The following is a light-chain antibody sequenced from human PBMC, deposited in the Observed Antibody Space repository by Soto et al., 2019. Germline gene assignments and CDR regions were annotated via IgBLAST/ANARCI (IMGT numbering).Light chain of an antibody. CDR1: SSDVGGYNY. V-gene: IGLV2-14*01. J-gene: IGLJ1*01. Sequence: QSALTQPASVSGSPGQSITISCTGTSSDVGGYNYVSWYQQHPGKAPKLMIYEASNRPSGVSNRFSGSKPGNTASLTISGLQAEDEADYYCSSYTSSSNYVFGTGTQLTVL. CDR2: EAS. CDR3: SSYTSSSNYV.